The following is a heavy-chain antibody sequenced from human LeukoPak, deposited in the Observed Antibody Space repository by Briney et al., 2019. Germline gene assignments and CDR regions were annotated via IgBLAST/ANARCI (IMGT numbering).Heavy chain of an antibody. Sequence: PGGSLRLSCAASGFTFSSYGMHWVRQAPGKGLEWVAVIWYDGSNKYYADSVKGRFTISRDNSKNTLYMQMNSLRAEDTAVYYCARTGYGDYLYNWFDPWGQGTLVTVSS. CDR3: ARTGYGDYLYNWFDP. D-gene: IGHD4-17*01. CDR2: IWYDGSNK. V-gene: IGHV3-33*01. J-gene: IGHJ5*02. CDR1: GFTFSSYG.